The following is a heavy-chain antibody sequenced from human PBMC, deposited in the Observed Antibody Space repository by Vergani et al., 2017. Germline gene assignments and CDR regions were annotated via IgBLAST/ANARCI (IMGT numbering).Heavy chain of an antibody. CDR3: ARVEGYSGIY. D-gene: IGHD5-12*01. Sequence: EVQLVESGGGLVQPGGSLRLSCAASGFTLSSFWMSWVRQAAGKGLEWVANINEDGSYKFYVDSVRGRFVISRDNAKNSLYLQLNSLRDEDTAVYYCARVEGYSGIYWGQGTLVTVSS. V-gene: IGHV3-7*01. CDR2: INEDGSYK. J-gene: IGHJ4*02. CDR1: GFTLSSFW.